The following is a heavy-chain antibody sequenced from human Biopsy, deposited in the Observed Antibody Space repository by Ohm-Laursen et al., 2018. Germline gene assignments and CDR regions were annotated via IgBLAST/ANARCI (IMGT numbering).Heavy chain of an antibody. CDR1: GFTFSVYA. V-gene: IGHV3-33*01. D-gene: IGHD1-26*01. J-gene: IGHJ6*02. Sequence: SLRLSCAASGFTFSVYAMHWVRRAPGKGLEWVAIIWYDGSSEYYADSVKGRFTISRDNSKNTVYLQMNSLRVEDTAVYYCARDPIVGSKADGMDVWGQGTTVTVSS. CDR2: IWYDGSSE. CDR3: ARDPIVGSKADGMDV.